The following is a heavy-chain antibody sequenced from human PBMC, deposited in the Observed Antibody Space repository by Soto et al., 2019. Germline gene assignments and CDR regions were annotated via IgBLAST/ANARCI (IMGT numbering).Heavy chain of an antibody. Sequence: QAQVVQSGPEVAKPGSSVKVSCKASEDIFGSSGFSWVRQAPGLGLEWMGGIIPVFGTTEYAEKIRGRVTISADDDKRTVYMELDSLTSDDAAVYYCAKGDTGEAATTGTLDLWGQGTLVTVSS. CDR1: EDIFGSSG. CDR3: AKGDTGEAATTGTLDL. D-gene: IGHD5-12*01. J-gene: IGHJ4*02. V-gene: IGHV1-69*01. CDR2: IIPVFGTT.